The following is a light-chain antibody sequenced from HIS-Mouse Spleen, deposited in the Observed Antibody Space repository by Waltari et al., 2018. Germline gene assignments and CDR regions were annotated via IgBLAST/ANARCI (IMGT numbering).Light chain of an antibody. J-gene: IGLJ2*01. CDR1: SSDVGGYNY. CDR3: CSYAGSYTFV. CDR2: DVS. V-gene: IGLV2-11*01. Sequence: QSALTQPRSVSGSPGQSVTISCTGTSSDVGGYNYVSWYQQHQGKAPKLMIYDVSKRPSGVPDRFSGSKSGNTASLTISGLQAEDEADYYCCSYAGSYTFVFGGGTKLTVL.